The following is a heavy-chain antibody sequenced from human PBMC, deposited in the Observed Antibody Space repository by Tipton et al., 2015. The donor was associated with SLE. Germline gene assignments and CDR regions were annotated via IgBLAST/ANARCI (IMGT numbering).Heavy chain of an antibody. CDR1: GFSFDDYA. CDR3: AKDMYPGGADV. J-gene: IGHJ6*02. Sequence: SLRLSCAASGFSFDDYAMHWVRQVPGKGLEWVSSISWNGYDIAYADSVRGRFNISRDNAKNSLYLQMNSLRADDTAWYYCAKDMYPGGADVWGQGTTVTVSS. D-gene: IGHD2-2*01. V-gene: IGHV3-9*01. CDR2: ISWNGYDI.